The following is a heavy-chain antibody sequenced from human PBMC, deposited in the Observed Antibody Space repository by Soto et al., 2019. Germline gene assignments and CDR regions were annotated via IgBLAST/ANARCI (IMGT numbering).Heavy chain of an antibody. Sequence: PGGSLRLSCAASGFTFSSYAMSWVRQAPGKGLEWVSAISGSGGSTYYADSVKGRFTISRDNSKNTLYLQMNSLRAEDTAVYYCAKRGFYYYAKGYGMDVWGQGTTVTVSS. CDR2: ISGSGGST. J-gene: IGHJ6*02. CDR3: AKRGFYYYAKGYGMDV. CDR1: GFTFSSYA. D-gene: IGHD3-22*01. V-gene: IGHV3-23*01.